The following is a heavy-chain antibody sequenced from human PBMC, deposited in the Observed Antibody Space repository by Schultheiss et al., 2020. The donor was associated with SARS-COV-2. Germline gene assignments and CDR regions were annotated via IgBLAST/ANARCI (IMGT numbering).Heavy chain of an antibody. CDR1: GFTFSSYA. CDR2: ISYDGSNK. CDR3: AKGLKGRSLAGDGRYYYYYGMDV. J-gene: IGHJ6*02. Sequence: GGSLRLSCAASGFTFSSYAMHWVRQAPGKGLEWVAVISYDGSNKYYADSVKGRFTISRDNSKNTLYLQMNSLRAEDTGVYYCAKGLKGRSLAGDGRYYYYYGMDVWGQGTTVTVSS. D-gene: IGHD6-19*01. V-gene: IGHV3-30*04.